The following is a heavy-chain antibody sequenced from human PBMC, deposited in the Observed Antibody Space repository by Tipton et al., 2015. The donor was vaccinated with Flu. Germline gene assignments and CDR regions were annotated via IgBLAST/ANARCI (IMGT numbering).Heavy chain of an antibody. D-gene: IGHD2-2*01. Sequence: SLRLSCAASGFTFSTYWMSWVRQAPGKGLEWVANIRQDGSEKYYVDSVKGRFTISRDNAKNSLSLQMNSLRAEDTAVYYCAKMPGFDYWGQGTLVTASS. CDR1: GFTFSTYW. V-gene: IGHV3-7*01. CDR2: IRQDGSEK. CDR3: AKMPGFDY. J-gene: IGHJ4*02.